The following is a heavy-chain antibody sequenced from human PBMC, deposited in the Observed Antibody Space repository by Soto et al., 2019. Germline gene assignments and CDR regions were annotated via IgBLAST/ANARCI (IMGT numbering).Heavy chain of an antibody. Sequence: GGSLILSCAASGFTFSSYAMSWVRQAPGKGLEWVSAISGSGGSTYYADSVKGRFTISRDNSKNTLYLQMNSLRAEDTAVYYCAKEMVLRYFDWSLKGYYYGMDVWGQGTTVTVSS. CDR1: GFTFSSYA. V-gene: IGHV3-23*01. J-gene: IGHJ6*02. D-gene: IGHD3-9*01. CDR2: ISGSGGST. CDR3: AKEMVLRYFDWSLKGYYYGMDV.